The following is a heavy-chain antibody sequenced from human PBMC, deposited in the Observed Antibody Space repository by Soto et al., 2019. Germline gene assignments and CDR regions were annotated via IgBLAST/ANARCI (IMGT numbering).Heavy chain of an antibody. J-gene: IGHJ5*02. V-gene: IGHV2-5*02. CDR3: VNSIFRWDSGAIVVLNWFDP. Sequence: SGPTLVNPTETLTLTCTFSGLSFSTTGVGVGWVRQPPGKALEWLALIYWDDDQRYSPFLRNRLTISKDTSKNQVVLTMTDVDAMDTATYYCVNSIFRWDSGAIVVLNWFDPWGQGTLVTVSS. D-gene: IGHD5-18*01. CDR1: GLSFSTTGVG. CDR2: IYWDDDQ.